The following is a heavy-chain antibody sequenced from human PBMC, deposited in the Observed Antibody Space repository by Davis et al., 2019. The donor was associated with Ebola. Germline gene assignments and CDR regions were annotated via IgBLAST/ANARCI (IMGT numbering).Heavy chain of an antibody. J-gene: IGHJ3*02. Sequence: PSETLSLTCTVSGGSISSYYWSWIRQPPGKGLEWIGYIYYSGSTNYNPSLKSRVTISVDTSKNQFSLKLSSVTAADTAVYYCARGRVGLPSAFDIWGQGTMVTVSS. V-gene: IGHV4-59*01. CDR2: IYYSGST. CDR3: ARGRVGLPSAFDI. D-gene: IGHD1-26*01. CDR1: GGSISSYY.